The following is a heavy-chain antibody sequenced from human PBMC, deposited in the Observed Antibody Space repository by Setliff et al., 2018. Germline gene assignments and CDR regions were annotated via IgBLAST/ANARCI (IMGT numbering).Heavy chain of an antibody. V-gene: IGHV3-15*01. D-gene: IGHD4-17*01. CDR2: IKSRTDGGTT. J-gene: IGHJ6*03. CDR1: GFTFSNAW. CDR3: TTSISEDYDYGENEGVYYYYYYMDV. Sequence: GESLKISCAASGFTFSNAWMSWVRQAPGKGLEWVGRIKSRTDGGTTDYAAPVKGRFTISRDDSKNTLYLQMNSLKTEDTAVYYCTTSISEDYDYGENEGVYYYYYYMDVWGKGTTVTVS.